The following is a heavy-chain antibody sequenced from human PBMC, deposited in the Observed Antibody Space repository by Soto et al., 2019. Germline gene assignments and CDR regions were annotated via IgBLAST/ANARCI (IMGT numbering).Heavy chain of an antibody. CDR2: INPVRTIT. CDR1: EFSFNFYW. Sequence: EVKLVQSGGGLVQPGGSLRLSCAASEFSFNFYWMHWVRQTPGKGLVWVSRINPVRTITNYADSVEGRFIISRDNAATTLYLQMNSLSAEDTAIYYCTSDTFGLRDSWGQGTLVTVSS. J-gene: IGHJ4*02. V-gene: IGHV3-74*01. CDR3: TSDTFGLRDS. D-gene: IGHD3-3*01.